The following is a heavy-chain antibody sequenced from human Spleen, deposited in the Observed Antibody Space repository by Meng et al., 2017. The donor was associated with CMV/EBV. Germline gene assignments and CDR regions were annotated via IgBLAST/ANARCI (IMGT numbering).Heavy chain of an antibody. D-gene: IGHD3-3*01. J-gene: IGHJ6*02. CDR1: GGTLSSYA. V-gene: IGHV1-69*05. Sequence: SVKVSCKASGGTLSSYAISWVRQAPGKGIEWMGGIIPIFGTANYAQKFQGRVTITTDESTSTAYMGLSSLRTENTAVYYCARNRERITIFGVGMDVLGQGTTVTVSS. CDR2: IIPIFGTA. CDR3: ARNRERITIFGVGMDV.